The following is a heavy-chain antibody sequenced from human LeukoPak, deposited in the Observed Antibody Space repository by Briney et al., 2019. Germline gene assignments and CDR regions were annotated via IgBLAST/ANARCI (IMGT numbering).Heavy chain of an antibody. J-gene: IGHJ6*03. V-gene: IGHV1-18*01. CDR3: ARGRYCSSTSCPGYYMDV. CDR2: ISAYNANT. CDR1: GYTFTTYG. D-gene: IGHD2-2*01. Sequence: ASVTVSCKASGYTFTTYGISWVRQAPGQGLEWMGWISAYNANTNYAQKFQGRVTMTTDTSTSTAYMELRCLRSDDTAVYYCARGRYCSSTSCPGYYMDVWGKGTTVTVSS.